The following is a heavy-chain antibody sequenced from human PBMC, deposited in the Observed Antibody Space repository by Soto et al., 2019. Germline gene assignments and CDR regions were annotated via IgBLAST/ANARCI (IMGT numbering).Heavy chain of an antibody. D-gene: IGHD1-1*01. CDR3: AKDKPGTTSFDY. J-gene: IGHJ4*02. CDR2: ISDRGDTT. V-gene: IGHV3-23*01. CDR1: GFTISTYA. Sequence: GGSMRLSCAASGFTISTYAMSWVRQAPGKGLEWVSAISDRGDTTHYADSVKGRFTISRDTSKNTLYLQMNTLRAEDTAVYFCAKDKPGTTSFDYWGQGTLVTVSS.